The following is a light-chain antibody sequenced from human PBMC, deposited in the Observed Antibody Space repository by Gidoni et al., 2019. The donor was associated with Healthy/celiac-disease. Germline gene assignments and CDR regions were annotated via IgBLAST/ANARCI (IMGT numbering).Light chain of an antibody. CDR3: QQSYRTPIT. CDR1: HSISSY. Sequence: DIQMTQSPSSLSASVGDRVTIACRANHSISSYLNWYQQKPRKAPKLLIYAASSLQSGAPSRFSSSGAGTDFTLTSSRLHPEDFANYYCQQSYRTPITFGQGTKVEIK. J-gene: IGKJ1*01. V-gene: IGKV1-39*01. CDR2: AAS.